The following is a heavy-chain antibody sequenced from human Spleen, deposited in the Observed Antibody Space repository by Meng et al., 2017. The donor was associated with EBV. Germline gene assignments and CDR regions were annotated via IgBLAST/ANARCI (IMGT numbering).Heavy chain of an antibody. CDR1: GGSISNSNYY. CDR2: ISYSGST. Sequence: QLQLQESGPGLVKPPETLPLTCTVSGGSISNSNYYWGWIRQPPGKRLEWIGSISYSGSTYYNPSLKSRITISVDTSKNQFSLKLNSVTAADTAVYYCARETLAGYYDSSGSRRDAFDIWGQGTMVTVSS. J-gene: IGHJ3*02. CDR3: ARETLAGYYDSSGSRRDAFDI. V-gene: IGHV4-39*07. D-gene: IGHD3-22*01.